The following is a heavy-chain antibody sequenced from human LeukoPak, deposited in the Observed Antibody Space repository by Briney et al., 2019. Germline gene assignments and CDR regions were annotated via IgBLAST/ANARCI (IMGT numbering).Heavy chain of an antibody. CDR2: IWYDGSHK. J-gene: IGHJ4*02. D-gene: IGHD3-10*01. V-gene: IGHV3-33*01. CDR1: GFTFSSYG. Sequence: GGSLRLSCAASGFTFSSYGMHWVRQAPGKGLEWVAVIWYDGSHKYYADSVKGRFTISRDNSKNTLHLQMNSLRAEDTAVYYCARDLLLWFGELSGDSDYWGQGTLVTVFS. CDR3: ARDLLLWFGELSGDSDY.